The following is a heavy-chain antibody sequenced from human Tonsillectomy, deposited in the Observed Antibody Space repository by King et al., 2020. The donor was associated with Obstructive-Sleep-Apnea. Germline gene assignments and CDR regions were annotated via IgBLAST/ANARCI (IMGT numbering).Heavy chain of an antibody. CDR3: ARSKRAAGDNDAFDI. V-gene: IGHV4-31*03. J-gene: IGHJ3*02. D-gene: IGHD6-13*01. Sequence: VQLQESGPGLVKPSQTLSLTCTVSGGSISSGGYYWSWIRQHPGKGLEWIGYIYYSGSTYYNPSLKSRVTISVDTSKNQFSLKLGSVTAADTAVFYCARSKRAAGDNDAFDIWGQGTMVTVSS. CDR1: GGSISSGGYY. CDR2: IYYSGST.